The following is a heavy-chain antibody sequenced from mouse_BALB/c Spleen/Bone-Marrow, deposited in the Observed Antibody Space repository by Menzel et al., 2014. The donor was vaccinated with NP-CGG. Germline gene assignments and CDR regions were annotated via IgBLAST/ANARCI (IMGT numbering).Heavy chain of an antibody. CDR2: IYPGDGDT. CDR1: GYTFTSYW. CDR3: AREGYYYGSSPYYAMDY. V-gene: IGHV1-87*01. J-gene: IGHJ4*01. D-gene: IGHD1-1*01. Sequence: QVQLQQPGAELARPGASVKLSCKASGYTFTSYWMQWVKQRPGQGLEWIGAIYPGDGDTRYTQKFRGKATLTADKSSSTAYMQLSSLASEDSAVYYCAREGYYYGSSPYYAMDYWGQGTSVTVSS.